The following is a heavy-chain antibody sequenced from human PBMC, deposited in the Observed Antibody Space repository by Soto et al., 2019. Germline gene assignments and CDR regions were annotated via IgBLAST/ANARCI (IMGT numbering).Heavy chain of an antibody. V-gene: IGHV1-3*01. CDR2: INAGNGNT. D-gene: IGHD6-19*01. Sequence: GASVKVSCKASGYTFTSYAMHWVRQAPGQRLEWMGWINAGNGNTKYSQKFQGRVTITRDTSASTAYMELSSLRSEDTAVYYCARVGYSSGWYRGGQFDYWGQGTLVTVSS. J-gene: IGHJ4*02. CDR3: ARVGYSSGWYRGGQFDY. CDR1: GYTFTSYA.